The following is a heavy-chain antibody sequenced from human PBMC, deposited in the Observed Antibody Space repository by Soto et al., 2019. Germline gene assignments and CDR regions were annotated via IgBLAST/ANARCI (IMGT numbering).Heavy chain of an antibody. CDR3: ARPGSTSGWFYFET. D-gene: IGHD6-19*01. J-gene: IGHJ4*02. CDR2: LSYSGST. Sequence: TLSLTCTLSGESIADIPYYCGCINQTPGKGLEWMGSLSYSGSTHYSPSLKSRVTISMDTSKNQIYLKLSSVTAADTAMYYCARPGSTSGWFYFETWGRGTPVTVSS. CDR1: GESIADIPYY. V-gene: IGHV4-39*01.